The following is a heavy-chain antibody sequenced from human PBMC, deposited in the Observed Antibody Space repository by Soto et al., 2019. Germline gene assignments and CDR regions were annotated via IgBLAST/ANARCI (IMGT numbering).Heavy chain of an antibody. CDR3: ARDLLSQGIAAAGTLLYYYGMDV. D-gene: IGHD6-13*01. CDR1: GYTFTSYY. Sequence: GASVKVSCKASGYTFTSYYMHWVRQAPGQGLEWMGIINPSGGSTSHAQKFQGRVTMTRDTSTSTVYMELSSLRSEDTAVYYCARDLLSQGIAAAGTLLYYYGMDVWGQGTTVTVSS. V-gene: IGHV1-46*01. CDR2: INPSGGST. J-gene: IGHJ6*02.